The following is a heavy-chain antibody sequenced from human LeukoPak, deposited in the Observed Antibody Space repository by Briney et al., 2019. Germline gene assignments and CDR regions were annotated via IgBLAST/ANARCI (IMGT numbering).Heavy chain of an antibody. CDR2: INHNGNVN. J-gene: IGHJ4*02. V-gene: IGHV3-7*03. CDR1: GFTFSSYW. CDR3: ARGPIVVRYYFDY. D-gene: IGHD2-15*01. Sequence: GGSLRLSCAASGFTFSSYWMNWARQAPGKGLEWVASINHNGNVNYYVDSVKGRFTISRGNAKNSLYLQMSNLRAEDTAVYYCARGPIVVRYYFDYWGQGTLVTVSS.